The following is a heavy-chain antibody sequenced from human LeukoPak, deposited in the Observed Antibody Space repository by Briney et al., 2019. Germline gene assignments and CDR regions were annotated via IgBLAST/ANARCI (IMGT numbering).Heavy chain of an antibody. CDR3: AKSGGPRGYYYYMDV. Sequence: GGSLRLSCAASGFTFSSYGMHWVRQAPGKGLEGVGVIWYDGSNKYYADSVKGRFTISRDNSKNTLYLQMNSLRAEDTAVYYCAKSGGPRGYYYYMDVWGKGTTVTVSS. V-gene: IGHV3-33*06. CDR1: GFTFSSYG. D-gene: IGHD3-16*01. J-gene: IGHJ6*03. CDR2: IWYDGSNK.